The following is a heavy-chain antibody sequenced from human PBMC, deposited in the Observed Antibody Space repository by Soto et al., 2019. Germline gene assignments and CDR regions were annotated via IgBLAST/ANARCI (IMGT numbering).Heavy chain of an antibody. V-gene: IGHV4-59*01. CDR2: TYSSGST. CDR3: ARGVTMVRGVIHTPYFDY. J-gene: IGHJ4*02. CDR1: GGSISSYY. Sequence: SETLSLTCTVSGGSISSYYWSWIRQPPGKGLEWIGFTYSSGSTNYNPSLKSRVTISVDTSKNQFSLKLTSVTAADTAVYYCARGVTMVRGVIHTPYFDYWGQGTLVTVSS. D-gene: IGHD3-10*01.